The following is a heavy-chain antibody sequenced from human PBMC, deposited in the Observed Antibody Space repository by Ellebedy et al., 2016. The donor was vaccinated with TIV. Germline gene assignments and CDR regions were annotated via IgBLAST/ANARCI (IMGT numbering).Heavy chain of an antibody. Sequence: PGGSLRLSCAGSGFNLGAYSINWVRQAPGKGLEWPPSIARRTRLIYYADSVKGRFTISRDNVKNSVFLQLNSLRVEDTAMYYCVRWGDYEGWDQWGQGTLVTVSS. D-gene: IGHD4-17*01. J-gene: IGHJ4*02. V-gene: IGHV3-21*06. CDR2: IARRTRLI. CDR3: VRWGDYEGWDQ. CDR1: GFNLGAYS.